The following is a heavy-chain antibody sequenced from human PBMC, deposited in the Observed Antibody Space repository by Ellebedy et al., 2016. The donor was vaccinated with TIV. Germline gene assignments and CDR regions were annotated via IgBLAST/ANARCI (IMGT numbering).Heavy chain of an antibody. CDR3: ARAPLGSGWYLYYYYYMDV. Sequence: ASVKVSXXASGYTFTSYGISWVRQAPGQGLEWMGWISAYNGNTNYAQKLQGRVTMTTDTSTSTAYMELRSLRSDDTAVYYCARAPLGSGWYLYYYYYMDVWGKGTTVTVSS. D-gene: IGHD6-19*01. CDR2: ISAYNGNT. J-gene: IGHJ6*03. CDR1: GYTFTSYG. V-gene: IGHV1-18*01.